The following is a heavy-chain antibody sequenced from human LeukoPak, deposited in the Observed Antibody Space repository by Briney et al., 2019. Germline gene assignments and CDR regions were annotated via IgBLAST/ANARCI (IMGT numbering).Heavy chain of an antibody. Sequence: GGSLRLSCAASGFTFSIYWMSWVRQAPGKGLEWVANIKQDGSEKYYVDSVKGRFTISRDNAKNSLYLQMNSLRAEDTAVYYCARDNGNPEPYYYYYYGMDVWGQGTTVTVSS. D-gene: IGHD4-17*01. CDR1: GFTFSIYW. J-gene: IGHJ6*02. CDR2: IKQDGSEK. V-gene: IGHV3-7*01. CDR3: ARDNGNPEPYYYYYYGMDV.